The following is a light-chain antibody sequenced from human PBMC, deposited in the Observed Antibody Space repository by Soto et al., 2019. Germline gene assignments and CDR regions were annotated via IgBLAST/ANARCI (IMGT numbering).Light chain of an antibody. J-gene: IGLJ3*02. V-gene: IGLV2-14*01. Sequence: QSALTQPASVSGSPGQSITVSCTGTSSDVGGYKYVSWHLQHPGKAPELIIYEVSDRPSGVSNRFSGSKSGNTASLTISGLQAEDEADYYCSSYTSSSTWVFGGGTQLTVL. CDR3: SSYTSSSTWV. CDR1: SSDVGGYKY. CDR2: EVS.